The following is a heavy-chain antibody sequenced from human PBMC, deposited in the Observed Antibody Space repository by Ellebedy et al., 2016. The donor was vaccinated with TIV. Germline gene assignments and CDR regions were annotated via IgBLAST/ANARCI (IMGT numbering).Heavy chain of an antibody. CDR1: GYSFTNYW. CDR2: IFPRDSDT. V-gene: IGHV5-51*01. Sequence: GESLKISCKGSGYSFTNYWIGWVRQMPGKGLEWMGIIFPRDSDTRYSPSFQGQVTISADKSTTTAYLQWSSLKASDTAMYYCARGGGDWVETPFDYWGQGTLVTVSS. D-gene: IGHD2-21*02. CDR3: ARGGGDWVETPFDY. J-gene: IGHJ4*02.